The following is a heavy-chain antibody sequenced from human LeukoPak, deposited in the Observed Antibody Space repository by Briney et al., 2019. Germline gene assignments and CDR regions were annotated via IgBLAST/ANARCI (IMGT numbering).Heavy chain of an antibody. D-gene: IGHD3-3*01. Sequence: GGSLRLSCAGSGFAFSSFEMNWVRQAPGKGLEWVSYISRSGDNVYYADSVKGRFTISRDNAKNSLYLQMNSLREEDTALYYCARGTTIDNFDYWGQGTLVTVSS. CDR3: ARGTTIDNFDY. J-gene: IGHJ4*02. CDR2: ISRSGDNV. CDR1: GFAFSSFE. V-gene: IGHV3-48*03.